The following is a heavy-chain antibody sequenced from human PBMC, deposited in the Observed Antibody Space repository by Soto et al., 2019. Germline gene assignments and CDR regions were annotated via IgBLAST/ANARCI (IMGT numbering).Heavy chain of an antibody. V-gene: IGHV1-8*01. CDR1: GYTFTRYE. CDR3: AKRGYYDILTGYSLDY. D-gene: IGHD3-9*01. CDR2: MNLNSGKT. Sequence: ASVKVSCKASGYTFTRYEINWVRQATGQGLEWMGWMNLNSGKTAYAQKWQGRVAMTRDTSINTAYMEVSSLRSEDTAVYYCAKRGYYDILTGYSLDYWGQGTLVTVSS. J-gene: IGHJ4*02.